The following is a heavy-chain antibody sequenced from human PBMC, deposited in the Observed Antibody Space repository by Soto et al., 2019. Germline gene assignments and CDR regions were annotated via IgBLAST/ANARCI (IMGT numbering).Heavy chain of an antibody. CDR1: GYTFTSYD. CDR3: ARVKAARQSYYYYMDV. J-gene: IGHJ6*03. CDR2: MNPNSGNT. D-gene: IGHD6-6*01. V-gene: IGHV1-8*01. Sequence: ASVKVSCKASGYTFTSYDINWVRQATGQGLEWMGWMNPNSGNTVYAQKFQGRVTMTRNTSISTAYMELSSLRPEDTAVYYCARVKAARQSYYYYMDVWGKGTTVTVSS.